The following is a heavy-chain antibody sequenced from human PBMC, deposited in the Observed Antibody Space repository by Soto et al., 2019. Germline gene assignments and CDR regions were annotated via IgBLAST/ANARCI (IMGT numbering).Heavy chain of an antibody. CDR1: GGSISSYY. D-gene: IGHD6-13*01. CDR3: ARGYEGFVAAGGIDK. Sequence: PSETLSLTCTVSGGSISSYYWNWIRQPPGKRLEWIGYIFKSGGTKYNPSLKSRVTMSVDTSKNQVSLKLGSVSAADTALYFFARGYEGFVAAGGIDKWGPGILVTVSS. V-gene: IGHV4-59*12. J-gene: IGHJ4*02. CDR2: IFKSGGT.